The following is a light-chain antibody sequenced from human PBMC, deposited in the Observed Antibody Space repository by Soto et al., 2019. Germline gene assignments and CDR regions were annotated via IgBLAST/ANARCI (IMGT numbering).Light chain of an antibody. CDR1: QSVSSY. V-gene: IGKV3-15*01. J-gene: IGKJ4*01. Sequence: EIVMTQSPATLSVSPGERATLSCRASQSVSSYLAWYQQKPGQAPRLLISGASTRATAIPARFSGSGSGTEFTLTISSLQSEDFAVYYCQQYYTWPLTFGGGTKVDI. CDR2: GAS. CDR3: QQYYTWPLT.